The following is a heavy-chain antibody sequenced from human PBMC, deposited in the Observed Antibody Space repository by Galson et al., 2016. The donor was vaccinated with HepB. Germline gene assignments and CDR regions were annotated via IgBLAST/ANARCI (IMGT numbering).Heavy chain of an antibody. Sequence: SLRLSCATSGFTFSDYPMYWIRQAPGEGLEWVARISHDAIHTSYADSLKGRFTISRDNSKNTLYLQMNSLGAEDTAIYYCAVRYSSIWYFQRWGRGTLVSVSS. CDR3: AVRYSSIWYFQR. D-gene: IGHD6-13*01. CDR1: GFTFSDYP. CDR2: ISHDAIHT. V-gene: IGHV3-30*14. J-gene: IGHJ1*01.